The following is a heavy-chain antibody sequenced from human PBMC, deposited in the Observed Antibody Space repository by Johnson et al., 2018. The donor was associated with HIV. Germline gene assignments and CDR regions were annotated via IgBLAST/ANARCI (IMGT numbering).Heavy chain of an antibody. D-gene: IGHD6-6*01. CDR1: GFSFSNYA. V-gene: IGHV3-30*14. Sequence: VQLVESGGGLVQPGGSLRLSCTASGFSFSNYAMHWVRHAPGKGLEWVAIISYDGSNKYYADSVKGRFTISRDNSKNTLYLQMNSLRAEDTALYYCARAWYSSSAFDIWGQGTMVTVSS. J-gene: IGHJ3*02. CDR2: ISYDGSNK. CDR3: ARAWYSSSAFDI.